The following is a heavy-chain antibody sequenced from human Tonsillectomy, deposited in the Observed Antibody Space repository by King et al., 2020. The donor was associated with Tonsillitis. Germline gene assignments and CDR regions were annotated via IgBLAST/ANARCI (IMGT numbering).Heavy chain of an antibody. CDR1: GFTFSSYG. D-gene: IGHD6-6*01. V-gene: IGHV3-30*18. Sequence: VQLVESGGGVVQPGRSLRLSCAASGFTFSSYGMHWVRQAPGKGLEWVAVISYDGSNKYYADSVKGRFTISIDNSKNTLYLQMNSLRAEDTAVYYCAKGPPTPYSSSPAYWFDPWGQGTLVTVSS. CDR3: AKGPPTPYSSSPAYWFDP. J-gene: IGHJ5*02. CDR2: ISYDGSNK.